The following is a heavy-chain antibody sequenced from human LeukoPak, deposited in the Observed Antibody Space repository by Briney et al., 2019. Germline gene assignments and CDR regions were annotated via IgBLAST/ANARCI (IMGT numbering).Heavy chain of an antibody. CDR2: ISGSGGST. D-gene: IGHD3-22*01. CDR1: GFTFSSYS. J-gene: IGHJ4*02. CDR3: AKDERAGLHYYDSSGYYYGDYFDY. V-gene: IGHV3-23*01. Sequence: GGSLRLSCAASGFTFSSYSMNWVRQAPGKGLEWVSAISGSGGSTYYADSVKGRFTISRDNSKNTLYLQVNSLRAEDTAVYYCAKDERAGLHYYDSSGYYYGDYFDYWGQGTLVTVSS.